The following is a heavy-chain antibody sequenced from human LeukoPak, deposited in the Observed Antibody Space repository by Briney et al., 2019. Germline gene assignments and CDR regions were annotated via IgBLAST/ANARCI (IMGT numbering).Heavy chain of an antibody. V-gene: IGHV4-59*01. Sequence: PSETLSLTCTVSGGSISSYYWSWIRQPPGKGLEWIGYIYYSGSTNYNPSLKSRVTISVDTSKNQFPLKLSSVTAADTAVYYCARDRSVVVPAANYGMDVWGKGTTVTVSS. CDR2: IYYSGST. CDR3: ARDRSVVVPAANYGMDV. CDR1: GGSISSYY. D-gene: IGHD2-2*01. J-gene: IGHJ6*04.